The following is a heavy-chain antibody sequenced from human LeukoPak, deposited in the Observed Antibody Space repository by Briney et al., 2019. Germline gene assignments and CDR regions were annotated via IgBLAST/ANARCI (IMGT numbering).Heavy chain of an antibody. CDR3: ARDSDIVVVPAAIWFDP. J-gene: IGHJ5*02. CDR2: IYTSGST. Sequence: SETLSLTCTVSGGSISSYYWSWIRQPAGKGLEWIGRIYTSGSTNYNPSLKSRVTMSVDTSKNQFSLKLSSVTAADTAVYYCARDSDIVVVPAAIWFDPWGQGTLVTVSS. V-gene: IGHV4-4*07. CDR1: GGSISSYY. D-gene: IGHD2-2*01.